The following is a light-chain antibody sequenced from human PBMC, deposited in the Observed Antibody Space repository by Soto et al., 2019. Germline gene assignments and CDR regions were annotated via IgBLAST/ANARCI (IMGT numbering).Light chain of an antibody. Sequence: QPVLTQPPSASGTPGQRVTISCSGSSSNIGSDIVNWYQQLPGTAPKVLIYSNNQRPSGVPDRFSGSKSGTSASLAISGLQSEDEADYYCAAWDGSLNGWVFGGGTKLTVL. CDR1: SSNIGSDI. CDR3: AAWDGSLNGWV. V-gene: IGLV1-44*01. CDR2: SNN. J-gene: IGLJ3*02.